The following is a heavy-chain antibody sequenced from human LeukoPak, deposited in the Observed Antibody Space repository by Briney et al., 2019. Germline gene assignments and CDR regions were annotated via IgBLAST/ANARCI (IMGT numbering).Heavy chain of an antibody. CDR3: ARRRTGQGYSGSYLAFGNNWFDP. CDR2: IYYSGST. Sequence: SETLSLTCTVSGGSISSSSYYWGWIRQPPGKGLEWIGSIYYSGSTYYNPSLKSRVTISVDTSKNQFSLKLSSVTAADTAVYYCARRRTGQGYSGSYLAFGNNWFDPWGQGTLVTVSS. V-gene: IGHV4-39*01. CDR1: GGSISSSSYY. J-gene: IGHJ5*02. D-gene: IGHD1-26*01.